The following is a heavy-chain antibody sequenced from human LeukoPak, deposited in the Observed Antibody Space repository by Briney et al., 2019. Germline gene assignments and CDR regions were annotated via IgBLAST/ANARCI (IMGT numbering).Heavy chain of an antibody. D-gene: IGHD2-15*01. J-gene: IGHJ5*02. V-gene: IGHV1-2*07. Sequence: ASVKVSCKTSGYSFSDYYIHWVRQAPGQGLEWMGWINPKSSGRNYALKFQGRVTMTKDTSTSTAYLELSSLRSDDTAVYYWARDSAVVAAALWFDPWGQGTLVTVSS. CDR2: INPKSSGR. CDR1: GYSFSDYY. CDR3: ARDSAVVAAALWFDP.